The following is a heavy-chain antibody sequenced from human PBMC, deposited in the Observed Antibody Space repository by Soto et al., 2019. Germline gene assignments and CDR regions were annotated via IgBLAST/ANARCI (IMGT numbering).Heavy chain of an antibody. Sequence: SETLSHTCTVSGGSISSYYWSWIRQPPGKGLEWIGYIYYSGSTNYNPSLKSRVTISVDTSKNQFSLKLSSVTAADTAVYYCARGLITIENINWFDPWGQGTLVTVSS. CDR2: IYYSGST. CDR1: GGSISSYY. V-gene: IGHV4-59*01. CDR3: ARGLITIENINWFDP. J-gene: IGHJ5*02. D-gene: IGHD3-10*01.